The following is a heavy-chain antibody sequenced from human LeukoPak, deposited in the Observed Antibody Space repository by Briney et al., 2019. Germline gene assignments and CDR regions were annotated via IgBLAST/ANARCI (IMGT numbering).Heavy chain of an antibody. CDR2: IRYDGSDK. CDR1: GFSFSNDW. V-gene: IGHV3-30*02. Sequence: GGSLRLSCAASGFSFSNDWMCWVRQAPGKGLEWVAFIRYDGSDKFYGDSVKGRFTTSRDNSKNTLYLQMSRLRVEDTAVYYCAKDLDCSGGTCHKAFDCWGQGTLVTVSS. D-gene: IGHD2-15*01. CDR3: AKDLDCSGGTCHKAFDC. J-gene: IGHJ4*02.